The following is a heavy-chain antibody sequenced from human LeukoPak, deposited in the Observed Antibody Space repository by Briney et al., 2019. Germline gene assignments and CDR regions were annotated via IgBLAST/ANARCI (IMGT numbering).Heavy chain of an antibody. CDR3: ARVGGDYYDSSGYYPPIDP. D-gene: IGHD3-22*01. V-gene: IGHV4-30-4*08. J-gene: IGHJ5*02. Sequence: PSETLSLTCTVSGGSISNYYWSWIRQPPGKGLEWIGYIYYSGSTYYDPSLKSRVTISVDTSKNQFSLKLSSVTAADTAVYYCARVGGDYYDSSGYYPPIDPWGQGTLVTVSS. CDR2: IYYSGST. CDR1: GGSISNYY.